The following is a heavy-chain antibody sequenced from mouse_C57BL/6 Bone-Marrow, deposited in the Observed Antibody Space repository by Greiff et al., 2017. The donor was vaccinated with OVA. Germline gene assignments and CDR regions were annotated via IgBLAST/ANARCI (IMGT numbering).Heavy chain of an antibody. J-gene: IGHJ2*01. CDR2: IDPETGDT. D-gene: IGHD2-1*01. CDR1: GFNIKDDY. CDR3: TCYGKFAY. V-gene: IGHV14-4*01. Sequence: EVQLQQSGAELVRPGASVKLSCTASGFNIKDDYMHWVKQRPEQGLEWIGGIDPETGDTAYASKFQGKATITADTSSNTAYLQLSSLTSEDTAVYYCTCYGKFAYWGQGTTLTVSS.